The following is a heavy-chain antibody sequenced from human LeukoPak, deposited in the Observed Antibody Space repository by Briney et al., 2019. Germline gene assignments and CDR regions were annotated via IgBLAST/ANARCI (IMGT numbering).Heavy chain of an antibody. CDR1: GFTFSSYW. V-gene: IGHV3-7*03. CDR3: ARGITYYYDSSGYYFDY. CDR2: IKQDGSEK. Sequence: SGGSLRLSCAASGFTFSSYWMSWVRQAPGKGLEWVANIKQDGSEKYYVDSVKGRFTISRDNAKNSLYLQMNSLRAEDTALYYCARGITYYYDSSGYYFDYWGQGTLVTVSS. J-gene: IGHJ4*02. D-gene: IGHD3-22*01.